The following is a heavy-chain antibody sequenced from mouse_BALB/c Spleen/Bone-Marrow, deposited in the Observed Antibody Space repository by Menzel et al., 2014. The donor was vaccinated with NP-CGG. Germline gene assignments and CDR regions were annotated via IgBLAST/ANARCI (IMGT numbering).Heavy chain of an antibody. CDR3: ARDKGCVFFDY. Sequence: EVQGVESGGGLVQPGGSLRLSCATSGFTFTDYYMNWVRQPPGKALEWLGFIRNKANGYTTEYSASVKGRFTISRDNSQNILYFQMNTLRAEDSATYYCARDKGCVFFDYWGQGTTLTVSS. CDR2: IRNKANGYTT. J-gene: IGHJ2*01. CDR1: GFTFTDYY. V-gene: IGHV7-3*02.